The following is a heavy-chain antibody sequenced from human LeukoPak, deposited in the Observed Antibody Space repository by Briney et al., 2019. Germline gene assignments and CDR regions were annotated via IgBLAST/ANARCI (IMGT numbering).Heavy chain of an antibody. CDR3: ARGGSGSYVQPGDY. J-gene: IGHJ4*02. D-gene: IGHD3-10*01. CDR1: GFTFSGYW. Sequence: GGSLRLSCAASGFTFSGYWMHWVRQAPGKGLVWVSRINGDGSSTTYADSVKGRFTISRDNAKNTLYLQMNGLRAEDTAVYYCARGGSGSYVQPGDYWGQGTLVTVSS. CDR2: INGDGSST. V-gene: IGHV3-74*01.